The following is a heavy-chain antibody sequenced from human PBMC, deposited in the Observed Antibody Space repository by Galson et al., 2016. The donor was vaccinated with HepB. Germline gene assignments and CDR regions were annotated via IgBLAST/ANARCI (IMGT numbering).Heavy chain of an antibody. J-gene: IGHJ4*02. Sequence: SLRLSCAASGFTFSSYAMHWVRRTPGKGLEYVSAISSNGGSTYYADSVKGRFTISRDNSKNTLYLQMSSLRAEDTAVYFCVKVGGYTSSWFVEFFDFWGQGTLVTVSS. D-gene: IGHD6-13*01. V-gene: IGHV3-64D*09. CDR2: ISSNGGST. CDR1: GFTFSSYA. CDR3: VKVGGYTSSWFVEFFDF.